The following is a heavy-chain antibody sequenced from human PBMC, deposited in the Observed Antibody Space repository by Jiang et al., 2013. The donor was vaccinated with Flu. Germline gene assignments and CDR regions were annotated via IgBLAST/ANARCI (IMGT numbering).Heavy chain of an antibody. Sequence: SLTCAISGDSVSSNSAAWSWIRQSPSRGLEWLGRTYYRSKWYNDYAVSVKSRITINPDTSKNQFSLQLNSVTPEDTAVYYCARDGGITMVRGVIPHPHYFDYWGQGTLVTVSS. CDR2: TYYRSKWYN. V-gene: IGHV6-1*01. CDR3: ARDGGITMVRGVIPHPHYFDY. J-gene: IGHJ4*02. CDR1: GDSVSSNSAA. D-gene: IGHD3-10*01.